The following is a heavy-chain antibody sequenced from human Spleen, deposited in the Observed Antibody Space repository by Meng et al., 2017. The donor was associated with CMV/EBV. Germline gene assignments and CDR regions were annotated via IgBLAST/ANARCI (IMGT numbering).Heavy chain of an antibody. CDR1: GFTFNSYS. CDR3: AKDRREDIVVVVAATRNY. D-gene: IGHD2-15*01. J-gene: IGHJ4*02. CDR2: ISGSGGST. Sequence: GGSLRLSCAASGFTFNSYSMSWVRQAPGKGLEWVSAISGSGGSTYYADSVKGRFTISRDNSKNTLYLQMNSLRAEDTAVYYCAKDRREDIVVVVAATRNYWGQGTLVTVSS. V-gene: IGHV3-23*01.